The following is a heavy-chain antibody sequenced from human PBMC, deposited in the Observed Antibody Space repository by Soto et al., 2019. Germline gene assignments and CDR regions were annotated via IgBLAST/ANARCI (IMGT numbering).Heavy chain of an antibody. CDR3: ARTLQLEQRLGYYYYGMDV. D-gene: IGHD1-1*01. V-gene: IGHV3-21*01. Sequence: EVQLVESGGGLVKPGGSLRLSCAASGFTFSSYSMNWVRQAPGKGLEWVSSISSSSSYIYYADSVKGRFTISRDNAKNSLYLQMNSLRAEDTAVYYCARTLQLEQRLGYYYYGMDVWGQGSTVTVSS. CDR2: ISSSSSYI. J-gene: IGHJ6*02. CDR1: GFTFSSYS.